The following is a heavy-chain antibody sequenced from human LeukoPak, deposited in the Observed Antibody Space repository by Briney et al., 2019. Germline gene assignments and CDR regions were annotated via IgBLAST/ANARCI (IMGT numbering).Heavy chain of an antibody. CDR2: IKHDGGEK. V-gene: IGHV3-7*01. CDR3: VFTNNMYD. CDR1: GRTSRGKR. J-gene: IGHJ4*02. Sequence: GGSLRLSCVPSGRTSRGKRPSGGRQAPGQGLEWVANIKHDGGEKYYVDSVKGRFTISRDDGQNSLSLHMNSVRAEDTAIYSCVFTNNMYDWGQGAPVVVSA. D-gene: IGHD1/OR15-1a*01.